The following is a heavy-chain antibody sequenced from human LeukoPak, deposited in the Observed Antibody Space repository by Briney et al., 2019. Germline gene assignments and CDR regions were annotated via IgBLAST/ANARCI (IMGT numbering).Heavy chain of an antibody. CDR1: GFTFSSYA. J-gene: IGHJ4*02. CDR2: ISGSGGST. V-gene: IGHV3-23*01. Sequence: GGSLTLSCAASGFTFSSYAMSWVRQAPGKGLEWVSAISGSGGSTYYADSVKGRFTISRDNSKNTLYLQMNSLRAEDTAVYYCAANGGYSYGFHFDYWGQGTLVTVSS. CDR3: AANGGYSYGFHFDY. D-gene: IGHD5-18*01.